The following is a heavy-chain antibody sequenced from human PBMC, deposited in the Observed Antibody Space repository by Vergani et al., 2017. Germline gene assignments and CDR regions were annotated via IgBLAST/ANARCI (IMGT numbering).Heavy chain of an antibody. CDR3: ASGVRGIWFGELGTFDY. D-gene: IGHD3-10*01. Sequence: EVQLVQSGAEVKKPGESLKISCKGSGYSFTSYWIGWVRQMPGKGLEWMGIIYPGDSDTRYSPSFKGQGTIAADKSISTAYLQWRSLKASDTAMYYCASGVRGIWFGELGTFDYWGQGTLVTVSS. CDR2: IYPGDSDT. J-gene: IGHJ4*02. CDR1: GYSFTSYW. V-gene: IGHV5-51*01.